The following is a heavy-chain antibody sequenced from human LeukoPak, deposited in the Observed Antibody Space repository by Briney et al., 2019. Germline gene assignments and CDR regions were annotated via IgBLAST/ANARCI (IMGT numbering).Heavy chain of an antibody. V-gene: IGHV3-49*04. CDR2: IRSKAYGGTT. CDR3: TTQWLVPY. Sequence: GGSLRLSCAASGFTFSSYWMSWVRQAPGKGLEWVGFIRSKAYGGTTEYAASVKGRFTISRDDSKSIAYLQMNSLKTEDTAVYYCTTQWLVPYWGQGTLVTVSS. D-gene: IGHD6-19*01. CDR1: GFTFSSYW. J-gene: IGHJ4*02.